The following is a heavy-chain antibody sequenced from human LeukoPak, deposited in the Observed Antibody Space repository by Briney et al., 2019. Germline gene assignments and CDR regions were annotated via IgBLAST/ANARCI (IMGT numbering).Heavy chain of an antibody. J-gene: IGHJ4*02. CDR1: GYTFTSYG. V-gene: IGHV1-18*01. Sequence: GASVKVSCKASGYTFTSYGISWVRQAPGQGLEWMGWISAYNGNTNYAQKLQGRVTMTTDTSTSTAYMELRSLRSDDTAVYYCAGDEQGALYYYDSSGYYAYWGQGTLVTVSS. CDR2: ISAYNGNT. D-gene: IGHD3-22*01. CDR3: AGDEQGALYYYDSSGYYAY.